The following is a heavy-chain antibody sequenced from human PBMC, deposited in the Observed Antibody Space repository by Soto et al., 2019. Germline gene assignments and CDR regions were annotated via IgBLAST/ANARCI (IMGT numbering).Heavy chain of an antibody. J-gene: IGHJ4*02. CDR2: ISSSSSTI. Sequence: PGGSLRLSCAASGFTFSSYSMNWVRQAPGKGLEWVSYISSSSSTIYYADSVKGRFTISRDNAKNSLYLQMNSLRDEDTAVYYCARDINPPSVGAPPSFDYWGQGTLVTVSS. D-gene: IGHD1-26*01. CDR3: ARDINPPSVGAPPSFDY. CDR1: GFTFSSYS. V-gene: IGHV3-48*02.